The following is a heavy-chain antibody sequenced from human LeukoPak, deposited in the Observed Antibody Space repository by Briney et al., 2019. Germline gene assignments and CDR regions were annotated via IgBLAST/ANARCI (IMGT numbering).Heavy chain of an antibody. CDR1: GYTFTDYD. CDR2: MNPNNGDS. J-gene: IGHJ4*02. V-gene: IGHV1-8*03. CDR3: ARTTSFTASGYDY. Sequence: ASVRVSCKVSGYTFTDYDINWVRQATGQGLEWMGWMNPNNGDSGYAQKFQGRVTITRDTSISTSYMELRSLRSDDTAVYFCARTTSFTASGYDYWGQGTLVTVSS. D-gene: IGHD6-25*01.